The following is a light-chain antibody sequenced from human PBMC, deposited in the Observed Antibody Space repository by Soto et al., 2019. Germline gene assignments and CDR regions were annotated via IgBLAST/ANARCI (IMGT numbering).Light chain of an antibody. CDR1: SSNIGSGYD. CDR3: QSYDRSLSVHVV. J-gene: IGLJ2*01. V-gene: IGLV1-40*01. CDR2: GNS. Sequence: QSVLTQPPSVSGAPGQRVTISCTGSSSNIGSGYDLHWYQQLPGTAPKLLIYGNSNRPSGVPDRFSGSKSGTSASLAITGLQAEDEADYYCQSYDRSLSVHVVFGGGTKLTVL.